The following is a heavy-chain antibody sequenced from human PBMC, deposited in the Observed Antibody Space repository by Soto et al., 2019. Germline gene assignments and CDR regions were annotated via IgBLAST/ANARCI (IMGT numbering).Heavy chain of an antibody. J-gene: IGHJ4*02. D-gene: IGHD2-21*02. CDR2: IYHSGST. CDR1: GGSMNNKNW. CDR3: ARDRGITPYCGGDCYPPFFDY. Sequence: SETLSLTCVVSGGSMNNKNWWSWVRQPPGKGLEWIGEIYHSGSTNYNPSLKSRVTISLDKSKNQFSLNLNSVTAADTAVYYCARDRGITPYCGGDCYPPFFDYWGQGTLVTVSS. V-gene: IGHV4-4*02.